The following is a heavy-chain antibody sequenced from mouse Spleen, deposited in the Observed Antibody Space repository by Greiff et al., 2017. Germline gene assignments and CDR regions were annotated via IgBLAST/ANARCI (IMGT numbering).Heavy chain of an antibody. D-gene: IGHD4-1*01. V-gene: IGHV1-26*01. CDR1: GYTFTDYY. CDR2: INPNNGGT. Sequence: VQLQQSGPELVKPGASVKISCKASGYTFTDYYMNWVKQSHGKSLEWIGDINPNNGGTSYNQKFKGKATLTVDKSSSTAYMELRSLTSEDSAVYYCAREGTGAAYWYFDVWGAGTTVTVSS. J-gene: IGHJ1*01. CDR3: AREGTGAAYWYFDV.